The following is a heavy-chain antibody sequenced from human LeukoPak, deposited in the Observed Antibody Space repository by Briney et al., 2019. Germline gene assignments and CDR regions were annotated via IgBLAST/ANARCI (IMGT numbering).Heavy chain of an antibody. CDR1: GFTFSDST. Sequence: GGSLRLSCAASGFTFSDSTMNWVRQAPGKGLEWVAVISYDGSNKYYADSVKGRFTVSRDNSKNTLYLQMNSLRAEDTAVYYCARESSGYYYRFVDYWGQGTLVTVSS. CDR2: ISYDGSNK. D-gene: IGHD3-22*01. J-gene: IGHJ4*02. V-gene: IGHV3-30*04. CDR3: ARESSGYYYRFVDY.